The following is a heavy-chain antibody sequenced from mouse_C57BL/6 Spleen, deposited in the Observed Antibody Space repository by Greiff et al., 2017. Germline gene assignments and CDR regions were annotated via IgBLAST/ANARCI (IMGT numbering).Heavy chain of an antibody. Sequence: VKLQESGAELARPGASVKMSCKASGYTFTSYTMHWVKQRPGQGLEWIGYINPSSGYTKYHQKFKDKATLTADKSSTTAYRQLSSLTAEDSSVYCCTREEANWVYSDYWGQGTTLTVSS. CDR3: TREEANWVYSDY. CDR1: GYTFTSYT. D-gene: IGHD4-1*01. J-gene: IGHJ2*01. V-gene: IGHV1-4*01. CDR2: INPSSGYT.